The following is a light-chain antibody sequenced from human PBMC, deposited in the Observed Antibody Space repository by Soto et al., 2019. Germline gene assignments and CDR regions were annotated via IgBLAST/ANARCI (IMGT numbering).Light chain of an antibody. Sequence: VFTQSPVTLSLSPGQRATLSCRASQSFRGLLAWYQQKPGQAPRLLIYDAYNRATGIPPRFSGSGSGTAFTLTISSLEPEDSAVYYCQKRHMWPIKFGQGTRLEIK. CDR3: QKRHMWPIK. CDR2: DAY. J-gene: IGKJ5*01. CDR1: QSFRGL. V-gene: IGKV3-11*01.